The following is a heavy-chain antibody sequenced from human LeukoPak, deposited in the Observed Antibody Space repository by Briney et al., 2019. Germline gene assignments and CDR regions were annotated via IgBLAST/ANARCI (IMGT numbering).Heavy chain of an antibody. V-gene: IGHV1-8*01. CDR1: GYTFTSSD. CDR3: ARGPLNSGRLSYYFDY. Sequence: ASVKVSCKASGYTFTSSDINWVRHAPGQGLEWMGWMNPNSGNTGYAQKFQGRVTMTSNTYISTAYMELSSLRSEDTAVYYCARGPLNSGRLSYYFDYWGQGTLVTVSS. J-gene: IGHJ4*02. CDR2: MNPNSGNT. D-gene: IGHD1-26*01.